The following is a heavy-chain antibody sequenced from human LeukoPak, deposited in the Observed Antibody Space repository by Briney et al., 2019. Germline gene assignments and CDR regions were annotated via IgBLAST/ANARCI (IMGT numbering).Heavy chain of an antibody. CDR3: ARDRGDILTGPHDAFDI. V-gene: IGHV4-61*02. Sequence: SHTLSLTCSFSDVSLSSGRHYWNWIRQPAGKGREWLGRIYTSESTHYNPSLKSRITISVDTSKNQFSLKLSSVTAADTAVYYCARDRGDILTGPHDAFDIWGQGTMVTVSS. D-gene: IGHD3-9*01. J-gene: IGHJ3*02. CDR2: IYTSEST. CDR1: DVSLSSGRHY.